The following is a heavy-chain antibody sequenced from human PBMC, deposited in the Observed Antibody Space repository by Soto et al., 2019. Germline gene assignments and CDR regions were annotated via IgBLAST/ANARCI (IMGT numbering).Heavy chain of an antibody. CDR2: VNPSGGST. D-gene: IGHD3-3*01. J-gene: IGHJ5*02. CDR3: ARDQGSIFGSSWFDP. V-gene: IGHV1-46*01. Sequence: GASVKVSCKASGYTFTSYGISWVRQAPGQGLEWMGIVNPSGGSTSYAQKFQGRVTVTRDTSTSTVYMELSSLRSEDTAVYYCARDQGSIFGSSWFDPWGQGTLVTVSS. CDR1: GYTFTSYG.